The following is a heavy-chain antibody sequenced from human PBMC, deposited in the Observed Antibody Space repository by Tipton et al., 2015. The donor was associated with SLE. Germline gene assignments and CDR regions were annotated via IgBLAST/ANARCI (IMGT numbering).Heavy chain of an antibody. V-gene: IGHV4-31*03. J-gene: IGHJ6*01. CDR1: GGSVSSGGYY. Sequence: TLSLTCTVSGGSVSSGGYYWSWIRQLPGKGLEFIGYIYFTDNTYYNPSLKSRITISVDTSKNQFSLELKSMTAADTALYYCTRNKDNENSAAHYGLDVWGQGGTVNVSS. CDR3: TRNKDNENSAAHYGLDV. CDR2: IYFTDNT. D-gene: IGHD2-15*01.